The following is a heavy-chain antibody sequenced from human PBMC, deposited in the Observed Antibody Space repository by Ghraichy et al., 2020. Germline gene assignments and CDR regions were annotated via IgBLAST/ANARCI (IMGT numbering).Heavy chain of an antibody. CDR2: IYTSGST. D-gene: IGHD3-22*01. CDR3: ARNYDSSGYHWENAFDI. Sequence: SETLSLTCTVSGGSISSYYWSWIRQPPGKGLEWIGYIYTSGSTNYNPSLKSRVTISVDTSKNQFSLKLSSVTAADTAVYYCARNYDSSGYHWENAFDIWGQGTMVTVSS. V-gene: IGHV4-4*09. J-gene: IGHJ3*02. CDR1: GGSISSYY.